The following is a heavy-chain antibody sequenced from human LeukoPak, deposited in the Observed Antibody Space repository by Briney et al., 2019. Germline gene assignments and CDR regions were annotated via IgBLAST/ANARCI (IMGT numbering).Heavy chain of an antibody. Sequence: ASVKVSCKASGYTFTSYYMHWARQAPGQGLEWMGIINPSGGSTSYAQKFQGRVTMTRDTSTSTVYMELSSLRSEDTAVYYCARDKVWEPYYYYYGMDVWGQGTTVTVSS. CDR1: GYTFTSYY. CDR3: ARDKVWEPYYYYYGMDV. J-gene: IGHJ6*02. V-gene: IGHV1-46*01. D-gene: IGHD1-26*01. CDR2: INPSGGST.